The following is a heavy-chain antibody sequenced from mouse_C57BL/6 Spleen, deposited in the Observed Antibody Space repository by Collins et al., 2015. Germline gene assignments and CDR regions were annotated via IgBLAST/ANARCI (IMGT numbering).Heavy chain of an antibody. CDR2: IDPSDSYT. CDR3: ARSARATPAY. Sequence: QVQLQQPGAELVKPGASVKLSCKASGYTFTSYWMHWVKQRPGQGLEWIGQIDPSDSYTNYNQKFKGKATLTVDKSSSTAHMQLNSLTSEDSAVYYCARSARATPAYWGQGTLVTVSA. CDR1: GYTFTSYW. V-gene: IGHV1-69*02. J-gene: IGHJ3*01. D-gene: IGHD3-1*01.